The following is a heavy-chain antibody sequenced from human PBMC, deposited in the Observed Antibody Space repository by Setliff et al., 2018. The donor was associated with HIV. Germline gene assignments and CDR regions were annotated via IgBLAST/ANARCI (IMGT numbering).Heavy chain of an antibody. Sequence: GGSLRLSCAASGFSFSSYGMHWVRQAPGKGLEWVSTIYSDGSTYHSDSVKGRFTLSRDNSKNTVYLQVGSLRPDDTAMYYCARSRPYNSALDYWGQGTLVTVSS. CDR2: IYSDGST. CDR3: ARSRPYNSALDY. D-gene: IGHD6-25*01. J-gene: IGHJ4*02. CDR1: GFSFSSYG. V-gene: IGHV3-NL1*01.